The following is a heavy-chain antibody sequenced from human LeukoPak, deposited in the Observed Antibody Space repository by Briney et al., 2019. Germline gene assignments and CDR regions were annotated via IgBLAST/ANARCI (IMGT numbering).Heavy chain of an antibody. Sequence: GGSLRLSCAASGFTFSSYAMSWVRQAPGKGLEWVSAISGSGGSTYYADSVKGRFTISRDNSKNTLHLQMNSLRVEDTAVYYCARDYDFWSGLFDPWGQGTLVTVSS. V-gene: IGHV3-23*01. CDR1: GFTFSSYA. D-gene: IGHD3-3*01. CDR2: ISGSGGST. CDR3: ARDYDFWSGLFDP. J-gene: IGHJ5*02.